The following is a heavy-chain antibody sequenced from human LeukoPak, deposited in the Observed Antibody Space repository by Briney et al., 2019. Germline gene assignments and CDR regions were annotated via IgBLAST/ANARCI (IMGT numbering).Heavy chain of an antibody. J-gene: IGHJ6*03. V-gene: IGHV1-2*02. CDR2: INPNSGGT. CDR1: GYTFTGYY. Sequence: ASVKVSCKASGYTFTGYYMHWVRQAPGQGLEWMGWINPNSGGTNYAQKFQGRVTMTRDTSISTAYMELSRLRSDDTAVYYCARGPSRGLRFNYYYYMDVWGKGTTVTVSS. CDR3: ARGPSRGLRFNYYYYMDV. D-gene: IGHD4-17*01.